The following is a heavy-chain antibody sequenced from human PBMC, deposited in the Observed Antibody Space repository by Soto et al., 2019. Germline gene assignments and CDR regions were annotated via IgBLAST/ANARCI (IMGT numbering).Heavy chain of an antibody. J-gene: IGHJ6*02. CDR2: NYYSGIT. Sequence: QVQLQESGPGLVKPSQTLSLTCTVSGGSISSGGYYWTWIRQHPGKGLEWIGYNYYSGITYYNPSLTSRVTISLYPSKSQFSLKLSSVTAADTAVYYGARGSSIAGLYYGMDVWGQGPTVTVSS. CDR1: GGSISSGGYY. CDR3: ARGSSIAGLYYGMDV. V-gene: IGHV4-31*03. D-gene: IGHD6-6*01.